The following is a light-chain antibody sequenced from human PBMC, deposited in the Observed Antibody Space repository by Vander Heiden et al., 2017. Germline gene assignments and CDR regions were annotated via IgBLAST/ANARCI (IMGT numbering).Light chain of an antibody. V-gene: IGKV4-1*01. J-gene: IGKJ4*01. CDR2: WAS. CDR3: QQYYGTPLT. Sequence: IVMTQSPDSLAVLLGERATINCKSSQSILYSSNNNNYLSWYQQKPGQPPKLLIYWASTRESGVPDRFSGSGSGTDFTLTISNLQAEDVAVYYCQQYYGTPLTFGGGTKVEIK. CDR1: QSILYSSNNNNY.